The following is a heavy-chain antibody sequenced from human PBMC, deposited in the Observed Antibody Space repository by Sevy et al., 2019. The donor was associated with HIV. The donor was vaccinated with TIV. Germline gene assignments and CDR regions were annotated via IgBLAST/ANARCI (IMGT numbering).Heavy chain of an antibody. V-gene: IGHV3-33*04. D-gene: IGHD2-15*01. CDR3: AREVQYCSGGSCHTVEYFQH. CDR1: GFTFSSSG. J-gene: IGHJ1*01. CDR2: IWYDGSNI. Sequence: GGSLRLSCAASGFTFSSSGMHWVRQAPGKGLEWVAVIWYDGSNIYYADSVKGRFTISRDNTKNTLYLQMNSLRAEDTAVSYRAREVQYCSGGSCHTVEYFQHWGQGTLVTVSS.